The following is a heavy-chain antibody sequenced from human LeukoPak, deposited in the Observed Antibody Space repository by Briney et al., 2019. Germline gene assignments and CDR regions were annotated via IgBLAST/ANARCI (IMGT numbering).Heavy chain of an antibody. Sequence: SETLSLTCAVYGGSFSGYYWSWIRQPPGKGLEWIGEINHSGSTNYNPSLKSRVTISVDTSKNQFSLKLSSVTAADTAVYYCARALGGWPDAFDIWGPGKMVTVSS. V-gene: IGHV4-34*01. CDR3: ARALGGWPDAFDI. D-gene: IGHD6-19*01. CDR1: GGSFSGYY. CDR2: INHSGST. J-gene: IGHJ3*02.